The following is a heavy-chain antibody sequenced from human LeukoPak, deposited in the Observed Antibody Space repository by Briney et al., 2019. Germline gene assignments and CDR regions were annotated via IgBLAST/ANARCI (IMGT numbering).Heavy chain of an antibody. CDR3: ARVMSGDPNAFDY. Sequence: KPSETLSLTCTASGGSISSYYWSWIRQPPGKGLEWIGYIYYSGSTNYNPSLKSRVTISVDTSKNQFSLKLSSVTAADTAVYYCARVMSGDPNAFDYWGQGTLVTVSS. CDR1: GGSISSYY. CDR2: IYYSGST. J-gene: IGHJ4*02. D-gene: IGHD2-21*02. V-gene: IGHV4-59*01.